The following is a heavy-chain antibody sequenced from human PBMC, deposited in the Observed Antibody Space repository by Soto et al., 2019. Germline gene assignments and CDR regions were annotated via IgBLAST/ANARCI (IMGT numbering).Heavy chain of an antibody. CDR1: GFTFSSYG. Sequence: GGSLRLSCAASGFTFSSYGMHWVRQAPGKGLEWVAVISYDGSNKYYADSVKGRFTISRDNSKNTLYLQMNSLRAEDTAVYYCAKDPSWFGELSEKSYYFDYWGQGTLVTVSS. V-gene: IGHV3-30*18. CDR2: ISYDGSNK. CDR3: AKDPSWFGELSEKSYYFDY. D-gene: IGHD3-10*01. J-gene: IGHJ4*02.